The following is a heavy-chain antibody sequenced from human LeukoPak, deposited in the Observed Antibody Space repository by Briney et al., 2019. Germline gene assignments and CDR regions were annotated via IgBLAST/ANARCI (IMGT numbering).Heavy chain of an antibody. CDR2: IKQDGNEK. Sequence: SGGSLKLSCAASGFTFSSYWMSWVRQAPGKGLEGVANIKQDGNEKYYVDSVKGRFTISRDNAKNSLYLQMNSLRAEDTAVYYCARTGGSSGWYSPALLKYYFDYWGQGTLVTVSS. CDR1: GFTFSSYW. J-gene: IGHJ4*02. CDR3: ARTGGSSGWYSPALLKYYFDY. D-gene: IGHD6-19*01. V-gene: IGHV3-7*01.